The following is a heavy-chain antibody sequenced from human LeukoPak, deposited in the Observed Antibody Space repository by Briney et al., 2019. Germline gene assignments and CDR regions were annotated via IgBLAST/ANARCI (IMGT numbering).Heavy chain of an antibody. CDR2: ISSSSSYI. V-gene: IGHV3-21*01. CDR1: GFTFSSYS. Sequence: GSLRLSCAASGFTFSSYSMNWVRQAPGKGLEWVSSISSSSSYIYYADSVKGRFTISRDNSKNTLYLQMNSLRAEDTAVYYCARMKAVAGMGIYLDYWGQGTLVTVSS. D-gene: IGHD6-19*01. J-gene: IGHJ4*02. CDR3: ARMKAVAGMGIYLDY.